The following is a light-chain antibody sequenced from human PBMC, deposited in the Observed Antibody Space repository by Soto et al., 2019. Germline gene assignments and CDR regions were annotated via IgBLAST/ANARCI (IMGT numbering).Light chain of an antibody. Sequence: EIGMTQSPATLSVSPEESATLSCRASQSVNSNLAWYQQKPGQAPRLLIYGASTRATGLPARFSGRGSGTEFTLTISSLQSEDFAVYYCQQYNNWPPLTFGGGTKVEIK. J-gene: IGKJ4*01. V-gene: IGKV3-15*01. CDR3: QQYNNWPPLT. CDR2: GAS. CDR1: QSVNSN.